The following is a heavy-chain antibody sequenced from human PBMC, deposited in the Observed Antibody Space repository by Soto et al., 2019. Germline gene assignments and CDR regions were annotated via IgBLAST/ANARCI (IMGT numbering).Heavy chain of an antibody. CDR3: ARGPGIAVAGPDDFDY. CDR1: GFTFSSYG. Sequence: QVQLVESGGGVVQPGRSLRLSCAASGFTFSSYGMHWVRQAPGKGLEWVAVIWYDGSNKYYADSVKGRFTFSRDNSKNTLYLQMNSLRAEDTAVYYCARGPGIAVAGPDDFDYWGQGTLVTVSS. J-gene: IGHJ4*02. CDR2: IWYDGSNK. D-gene: IGHD6-19*01. V-gene: IGHV3-33*01.